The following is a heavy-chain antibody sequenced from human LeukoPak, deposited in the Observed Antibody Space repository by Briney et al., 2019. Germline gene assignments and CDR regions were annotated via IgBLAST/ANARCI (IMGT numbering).Heavy chain of an antibody. V-gene: IGHV1-69*04. CDR2: IIPILGIA. J-gene: IGHJ4*02. D-gene: IGHD5-18*01. CDR3: AARPRYSYGLDGDEFDY. CDR1: GGTFSSYA. Sequence: ASVKVSCKASGGTFSSYAISWVRQAPGQGLEWMGRIIPILGIANYAQKFQGRVTITADKSTSTAYMELSSLRSEDTAVYYCAARPRYSYGLDGDEFDYWGQGTLVTVSS.